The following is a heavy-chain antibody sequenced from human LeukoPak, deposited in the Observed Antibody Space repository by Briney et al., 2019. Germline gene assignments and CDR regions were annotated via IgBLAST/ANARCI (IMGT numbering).Heavy chain of an antibody. D-gene: IGHD6-19*01. CDR3: ARDCSRYWSSGWYFSVRYFDY. V-gene: IGHV3-7*01. CDR2: IKQDGSEK. J-gene: IGHJ4*02. Sequence: GGSLRLSCAASGFTFSSYWMSWVRQAPGKGLEWVANIKQDGSEKYYVDSVKGRFTISRDNAKNSLYLQMNSLRAEDTAVYYCARDCSRYWSSGWYFSVRYFDYWGQGTLVTVSS. CDR1: GFTFSSYW.